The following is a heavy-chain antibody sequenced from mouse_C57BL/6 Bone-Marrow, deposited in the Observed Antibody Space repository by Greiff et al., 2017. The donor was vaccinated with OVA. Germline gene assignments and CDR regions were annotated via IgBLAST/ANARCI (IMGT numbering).Heavy chain of an antibody. CDR3: ARGGGTAQATYYAMDY. D-gene: IGHD3-2*02. J-gene: IGHJ4*01. CDR2: IHPNSGST. V-gene: IGHV1-64*01. CDR1: GYTFTSYW. Sequence: QVQLQQPGAELVKPGASVKLSCKASGYTFTSYWMHWVKQRPGQGLEWIGMIHPNSGSTNYNEKFKSKATLTVDKSSSTAYMQLSSLTSEDSAVYYCARGGGTAQATYYAMDYWGQGTSVTVSS.